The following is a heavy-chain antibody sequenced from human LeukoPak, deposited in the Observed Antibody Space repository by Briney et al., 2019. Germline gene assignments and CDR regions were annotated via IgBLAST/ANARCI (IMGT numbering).Heavy chain of an antibody. CDR2: KKQDGSEK. Sequence: PGGSLKVFRAGFGFTFNSLSIKWVRQAAGKGPGGLPNKKQDGSEKYYVDSVKGRFTVSRDNAKNSLYLQLSSLRAEDTAVYYCARGLVTAMVPGPFYFDYWGQGTLVNVPS. J-gene: IGHJ4*02. V-gene: IGHV3-7*01. CDR1: GFTFNSLS. CDR3: ARGLVTAMVPGPFYFDY. D-gene: IGHD5-18*01.